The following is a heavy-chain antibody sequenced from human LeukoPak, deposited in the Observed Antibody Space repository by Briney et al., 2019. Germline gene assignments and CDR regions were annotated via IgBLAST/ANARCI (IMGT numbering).Heavy chain of an antibody. V-gene: IGHV3-7*01. CDR3: ARVLIYYDSSVHYYLAFDY. J-gene: IGHJ4*02. D-gene: IGHD3-22*01. CDR2: IKQDGSEK. Sequence: PGGSLRLSCAASGFTFSSYWMSWVRQAPGKGLEWVANIKQDGSEKNYVDSVKGRFTISRDNAKNSVDLQMNSLRAEDTAVYYCARVLIYYDSSVHYYLAFDYWGQGTLVTVSS. CDR1: GFTFSSYW.